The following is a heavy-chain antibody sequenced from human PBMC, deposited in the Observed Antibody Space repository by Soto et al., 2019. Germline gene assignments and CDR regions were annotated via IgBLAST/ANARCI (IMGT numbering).Heavy chain of an antibody. CDR1: GGSISSFY. V-gene: IGHV4-59*01. CDR2: IYYSGST. Sequence: QVQLQESGPGLVKPSETLSLTCTVSGGSISSFYWTWIRQPPGKGLEWIGSIYYSGSTNYNPSLKRRVTISVXXSXNXXSLKLTSVTAADTAVYFCARAPVAYPDYSHYGMDVWGQGTTVAVSS. J-gene: IGHJ6*02. CDR3: ARAPVAYPDYSHYGMDV.